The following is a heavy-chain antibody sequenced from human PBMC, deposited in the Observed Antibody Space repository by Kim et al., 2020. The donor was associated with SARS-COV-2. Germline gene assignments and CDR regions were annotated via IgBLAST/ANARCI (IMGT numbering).Heavy chain of an antibody. CDR3: AKELSPGYQGYYYYYGMDV. CDR1: GFTFSSYG. J-gene: IGHJ6*02. D-gene: IGHD2-2*01. V-gene: IGHV3-30*18. Sequence: GGSLRLSCAASGFTFSSYGMHWVRQAPGKGLEWVAVISYDGSNKYYADSVKGRFTISRDNSKNTLYLQMNSLRAEDTAVYYCAKELSPGYQGYYYYYGMDVWGQGTTVTVSS. CDR2: ISYDGSNK.